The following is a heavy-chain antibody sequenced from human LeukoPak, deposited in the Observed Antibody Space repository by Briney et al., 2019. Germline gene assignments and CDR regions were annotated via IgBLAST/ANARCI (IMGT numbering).Heavy chain of an antibody. V-gene: IGHV3-15*01. CDR3: VTTSGGY. Sequence: GGSLRLSCAASGFTFSNAWMSWVRQAPGKGLEWVGRIKSKNDGGTTDYAAPVKGRFTISRDDSKNTLYLQMNSLKTEDTAVYYCVTTSGGYWGQGTLVTVSS. D-gene: IGHD1/OR15-1a*01. CDR1: GFTFSNAW. CDR2: IKSKNDGGTT. J-gene: IGHJ4*02.